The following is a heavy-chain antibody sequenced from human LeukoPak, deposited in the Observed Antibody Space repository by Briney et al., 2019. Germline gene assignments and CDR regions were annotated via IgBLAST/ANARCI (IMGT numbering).Heavy chain of an antibody. J-gene: IGHJ4*02. CDR3: ARGRAVTGSTVIDY. D-gene: IGHD6-19*01. CDR2: ISSDGGNR. V-gene: IGHV3-30*19. Sequence: GGSLRLSCAASGFPFSGYGMHWVRRAPGKALEWVATISSDGGNRYYSDSVKGRFTISRDNSKNTLYLQMNSLRPEDTAVFHCARGRAVTGSTVIDYWGQGTLVTVSS. CDR1: GFPFSGYG.